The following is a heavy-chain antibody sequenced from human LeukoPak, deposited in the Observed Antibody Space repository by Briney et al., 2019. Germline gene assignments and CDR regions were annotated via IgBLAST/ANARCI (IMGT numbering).Heavy chain of an antibody. Sequence: KPSETLSLTCTVSGGSISSSSYYWGWIRQPPGKGLEWIGSIYYSGSTYYNPSLKSRVTISVDTSKNQFSLKLSSVTAADTAVYYCARDLRTAADSLYNWFDPWGQGTLVAVSS. V-gene: IGHV4-39*07. CDR3: ARDLRTAADSLYNWFDP. D-gene: IGHD6-13*01. CDR1: GGSISSSSYY. CDR2: IYYSGST. J-gene: IGHJ5*02.